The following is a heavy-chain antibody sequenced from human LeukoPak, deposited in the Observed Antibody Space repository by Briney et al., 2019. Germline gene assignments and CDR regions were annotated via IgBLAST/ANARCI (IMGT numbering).Heavy chain of an antibody. CDR3: AKGGAVSSKSITMVRGTRRYNYYMDV. CDR1: GFTFSYYG. CDR2: KRYDGNDK. J-gene: IGHJ6*03. Sequence: GGSLRLSCAASGFTFSYYGMHWVRQAPGKGLEWVAFKRYDGNDKFYADSVKGRFTISRDNSKNTLYLQMNSLRADDTAVYYCAKGGAVSSKSITMVRGTRRYNYYMDVWGKGTTVTISS. D-gene: IGHD3-10*01. V-gene: IGHV3-30*02.